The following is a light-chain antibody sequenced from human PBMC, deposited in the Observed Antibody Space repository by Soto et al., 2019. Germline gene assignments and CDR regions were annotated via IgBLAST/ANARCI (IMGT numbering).Light chain of an antibody. V-gene: IGLV1-51*02. J-gene: IGLJ1*01. Sequence: QSVLTQPPSVSAAPGQKVTISCSGNSSNIGSNDVSWYQQLPGKAPKLLIYENSQRPSGIPDRFSGSKSGTSATLGITGLQTGDEVDYYGGTWDSSLIALFGTGTKVTVL. CDR2: ENS. CDR3: GTWDSSLIAL. CDR1: SSNIGSND.